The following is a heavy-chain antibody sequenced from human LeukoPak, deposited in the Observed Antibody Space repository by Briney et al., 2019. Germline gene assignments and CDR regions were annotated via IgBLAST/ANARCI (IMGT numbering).Heavy chain of an antibody. D-gene: IGHD3-22*01. Sequence: GASVKVSCKASGYMFTGYYFHWVRQAPGQRLEWMGRINPNTVGTNYAQKFQGRVTLTRDTPISTVYMELSGLRSDDTAVYYCARDLSGYYDSSGYYWSNDYWGQGTLVTVSS. V-gene: IGHV1-2*06. CDR3: ARDLSGYYDSSGYYWSNDY. CDR1: GYMFTGYY. CDR2: INPNTVGT. J-gene: IGHJ4*02.